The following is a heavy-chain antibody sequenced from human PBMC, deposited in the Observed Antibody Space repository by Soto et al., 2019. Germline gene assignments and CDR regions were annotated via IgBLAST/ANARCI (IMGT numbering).Heavy chain of an antibody. CDR1: GGSISSSNW. D-gene: IGHD6-13*01. V-gene: IGHV4-4*02. J-gene: IGHJ4*02. CDR3: ARDRVPPPSSSGGYSGSWYYFDY. CDR2: IYHSGST. Sequence: SETLSLTCAVSGGSISSSNWWSWVRQPPGKGLEWIGEIYHSGSTNYNPSLKSRVTISVDKSKNQFSLKLSSVTAADTAVYYCARDRVPPPSSSGGYSGSWYYFDYWGQGTLVTVSS.